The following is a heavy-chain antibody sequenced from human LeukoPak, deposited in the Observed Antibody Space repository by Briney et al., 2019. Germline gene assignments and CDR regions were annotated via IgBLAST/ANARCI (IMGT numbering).Heavy chain of an antibody. CDR3: ARSIAARRMTYYYGMDV. CDR1: GFPFSTQW. Sequence: GGSLRLSCVGSGFPFSTQWMHWVRQAPGKGLVWVSNINGDGSSINYADLVKGRFTISRDNVKNTLYLDMNSLRVEDTAVYYCARSIAARRMTYYYGMDVWGQGTTVTVSS. CDR2: INGDGSSI. V-gene: IGHV3-74*01. J-gene: IGHJ6*02. D-gene: IGHD6-6*01.